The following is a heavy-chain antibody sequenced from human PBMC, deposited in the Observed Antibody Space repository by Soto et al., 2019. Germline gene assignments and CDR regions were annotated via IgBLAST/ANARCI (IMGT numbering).Heavy chain of an antibody. CDR2: ISDDGSNK. CDR3: TKRRNVLRFLEWSSGMEV. D-gene: IGHD3-3*01. Sequence: PWGSLRLSCAASGFTFSNYGMHWVRQAPGKGLEWVAFISDDGSNKYYADSMKGRFTMSRDNSKSTLYLQMSSLRVEDTAVYYCTKRRNVLRFLEWSSGMEVWGQGTTVTVSS. J-gene: IGHJ6*02. CDR1: GFTFSNYG. V-gene: IGHV3-30*18.